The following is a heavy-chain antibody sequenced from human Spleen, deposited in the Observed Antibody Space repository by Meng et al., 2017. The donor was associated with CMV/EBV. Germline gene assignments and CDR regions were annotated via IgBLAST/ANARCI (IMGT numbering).Heavy chain of an antibody. V-gene: IGHV1-69*10. Sequence: WVRQAPGQGLEWMGGIIPILGIANYAQKFQGRVTITADKSTSTAYMELSSLRSEDTAVYYCARDPAGHSSSWYTQRYYYYYYGMDVWGQGTMVTVSS. CDR2: IIPILGIA. J-gene: IGHJ6*02. CDR3: ARDPAGHSSSWYTQRYYYYYYGMDV. D-gene: IGHD6-13*01.